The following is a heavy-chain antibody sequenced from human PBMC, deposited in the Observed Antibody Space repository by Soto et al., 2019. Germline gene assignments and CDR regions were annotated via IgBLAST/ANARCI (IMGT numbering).Heavy chain of an antibody. V-gene: IGHV1-18*01. Sequence: QVQLVQSGAEVKKPGASVKVSCKASGYTFTSYGISWVRQAPGQGLEWMGWIRAYNGNTKYAQKLQGRVTMTTDTSTSTAYRELRSLRSEDTAVYECASEPNYFDYWGQGTLVTVSS. CDR2: IRAYNGNT. CDR3: ASEPNYFDY. J-gene: IGHJ4*02. CDR1: GYTFTSYG.